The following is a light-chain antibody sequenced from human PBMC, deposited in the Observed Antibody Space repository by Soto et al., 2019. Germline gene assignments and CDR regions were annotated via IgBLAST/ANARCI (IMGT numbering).Light chain of an antibody. J-gene: IGLJ7*01. Sequence: QSVLTQPPSASGAPGQRVTISCSGSTSNIVSNSVNWYQQLPGTAPKLLIYGNNQRPSGVPDRFSGSKSGTSASLAISGLQSEDEADYYCAAWDDSLNGPVFGGGTQLTVL. CDR2: GNN. CDR1: TSNIVSNS. V-gene: IGLV1-44*01. CDR3: AAWDDSLNGPV.